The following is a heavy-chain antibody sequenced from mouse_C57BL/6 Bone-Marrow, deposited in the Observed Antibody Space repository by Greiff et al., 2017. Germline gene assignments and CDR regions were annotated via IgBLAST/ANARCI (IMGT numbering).Heavy chain of an antibody. CDR1: GFNIKDDY. V-gene: IGHV14-4*01. CDR3: TTRGSNDAMDY. Sequence: EVKLMESGAELVRPGASVKLSCTASGFNIKDDYMHWVKQRPEQGLEWIGWIDPENGDTEYASKFQGKATITADTSSNTAYLQLSSLTSEDTAVDYCTTRGSNDAMDYWGQGTSVTVSS. CDR2: IDPENGDT. J-gene: IGHJ4*01. D-gene: IGHD1-1*01.